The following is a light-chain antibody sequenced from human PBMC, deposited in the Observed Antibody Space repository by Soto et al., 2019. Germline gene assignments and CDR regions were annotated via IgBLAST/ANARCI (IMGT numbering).Light chain of an antibody. Sequence: QSALTHPRSVSGSPGQSVTFSCTGTSSDVGAYIYVSWYQQHPGKAPKLIIYDVIKRPSGVPDRFSGSKSGNTASLTISGLQAEDEADYYCCSYAGSYTHVFGTGTKVTVL. V-gene: IGLV2-11*01. CDR3: CSYAGSYTHV. J-gene: IGLJ1*01. CDR1: SSDVGAYIY. CDR2: DVI.